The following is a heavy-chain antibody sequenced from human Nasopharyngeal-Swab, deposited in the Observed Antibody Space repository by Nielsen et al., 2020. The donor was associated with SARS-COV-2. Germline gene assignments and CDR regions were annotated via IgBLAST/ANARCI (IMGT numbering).Heavy chain of an antibody. D-gene: IGHD3-10*01. CDR1: GYTFTNYY. V-gene: IGHV1-46*01. J-gene: IGHJ4*02. CDR2: IDPSGGSA. CDR3: ARGPVDGSGSLHY. Sequence: ASVKVSCKASGYTFTNYYIHWVRQAPGQRLEWMGVIDPSGGSASYAQNFQGRVTMTRDTSTSTVYMGMSSLKSEDTAVFYCARGPVDGSGSLHYWGQGTLVTVSS.